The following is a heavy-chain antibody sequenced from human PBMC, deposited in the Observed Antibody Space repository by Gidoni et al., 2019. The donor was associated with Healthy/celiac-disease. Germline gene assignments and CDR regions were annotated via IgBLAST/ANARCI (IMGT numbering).Heavy chain of an antibody. CDR2: ISYDGSNK. CDR3: ASPPEEYYYGSGVDY. CDR1: GFTFSSYA. Sequence: LRLSCAASGFTFSSYAMHWVRQAPGKGLEWVAVISYDGSNKYYADSVKGRFTISRDNSKNTLYLQMNSLRAEDTAVYDCASPPEEYYYGSGVDYWGQGTLVTVSS. J-gene: IGHJ4*02. V-gene: IGHV3-30-3*01. D-gene: IGHD3-10*01.